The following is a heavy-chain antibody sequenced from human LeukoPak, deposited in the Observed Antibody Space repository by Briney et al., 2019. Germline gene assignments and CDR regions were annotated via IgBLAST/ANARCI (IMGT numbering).Heavy chain of an antibody. J-gene: IGHJ4*02. CDR2: ISSSSSTI. D-gene: IGHD2-15*01. V-gene: IGHV3-48*04. CDR1: GFTFSSYS. Sequence: GGSLRLSCAASGFTFSSYSMNWVRQAPGKGLEWVSYISSSSSTIYYADSVKGRFTTSRDNAKNSLYLQMNSLRAEDTAVYYCARELLFDYWGQGTLVTVSS. CDR3: ARELLFDY.